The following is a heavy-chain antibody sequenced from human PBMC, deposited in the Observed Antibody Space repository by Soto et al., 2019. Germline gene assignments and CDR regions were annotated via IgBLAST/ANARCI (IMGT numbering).Heavy chain of an antibody. V-gene: IGHV1-69*04. CDR3: ARDLGVVVMGDALDI. CDR2: IIPILGIA. Sequence: SVKVSCKASGGTFSSYTISWVRQAPGQGLEWMGRIIPILGIANYAQKFQGRVTITADKSTSTAYMELSSLRSEDTAVYYCARDLGVVVMGDALDIWGQGTMVTVSS. D-gene: IGHD2-21*01. CDR1: GGTFSSYT. J-gene: IGHJ3*02.